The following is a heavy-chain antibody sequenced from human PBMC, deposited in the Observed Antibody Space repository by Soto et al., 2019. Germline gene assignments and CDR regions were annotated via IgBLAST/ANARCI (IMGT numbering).Heavy chain of an antibody. Sequence: CKGFVYTFTSDWIAWLRQMPVRGLEWMGIIYPADSDTRYSPSFQGQVTISADNSKNTLYLQMNSLRAEDTAVYYCARGSAGYRSSWYEWYFDLWGRGTLVTVSS. CDR1: VYTFTSDW. CDR3: ARGSAGYRSSWYEWYFDL. J-gene: IGHJ2*01. CDR2: IYPADSDT. V-gene: IGHV5-51*01. D-gene: IGHD6-13*01.